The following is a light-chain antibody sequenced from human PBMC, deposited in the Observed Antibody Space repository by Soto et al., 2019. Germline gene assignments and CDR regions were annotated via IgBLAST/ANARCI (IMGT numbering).Light chain of an antibody. J-gene: IGLJ1*01. CDR1: RSKIWNNY. V-gene: IGLV1-51*02. Sequence: HSVRTQPPSMSAAPGQDVHTSFSGSRSKIWNNYVSWYQQNPGTAPKLLIYENNKRPSGIPDRFSGSKSGTSATLGITGLQTGDESDYYCATWDSSLSAGGVFGTGTKVTVL. CDR3: ATWDSSLSAGGV. CDR2: ENN.